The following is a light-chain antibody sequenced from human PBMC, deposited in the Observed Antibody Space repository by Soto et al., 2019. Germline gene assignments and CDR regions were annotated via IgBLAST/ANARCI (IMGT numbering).Light chain of an antibody. J-gene: IGLJ2*01. CDR1: SSDIGAYNF. V-gene: IGLV2-14*01. CDR3: TSWTTSTTMR. CDR2: EVN. Sequence: QSVLTQPASVSGSPGQSITISCTGTSSDIGAYNFVSWYQQHPGKAPKLMLYEVNILHSGVSNRFSGSKSGNTASLTISGLQAEDEADYYCTSWTTSTTMRFGGGKKLTVL.